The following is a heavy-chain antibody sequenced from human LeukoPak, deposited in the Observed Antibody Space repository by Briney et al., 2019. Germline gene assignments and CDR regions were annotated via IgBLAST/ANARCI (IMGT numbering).Heavy chain of an antibody. D-gene: IGHD6-13*01. J-gene: IGHJ3*02. CDR1: GYTFTSYG. CDR3: ARGRSSWYGTRTDAFDI. CDR2: ISAYSGNT. V-gene: IGHV1-18*01. Sequence: ASVKVSCKASGYTFTSYGISWVRQAPGQGLEWMGWISAYSGNTNYAQKLQGRVTMTTDTSTSTAYMELRSLRSDDTAVYYCARGRSSWYGTRTDAFDIWGQGTMVTVSS.